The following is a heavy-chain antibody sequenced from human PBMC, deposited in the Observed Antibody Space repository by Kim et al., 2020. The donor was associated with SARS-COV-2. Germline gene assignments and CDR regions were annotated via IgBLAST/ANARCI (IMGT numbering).Heavy chain of an antibody. CDR2: ISWNSGSI. D-gene: IGHD3-10*01. J-gene: IGHJ4*02. CDR1: GFTFDDYA. CDR3: AKDKGFGELLYYFDY. V-gene: IGHV3-9*01. Sequence: GGSLRLSCAASGFTFDDYAMHWVRQAPGKGLEWVSGISWNSGSIGYADSVKGRFTISRDNAKNSLYLQMNSLRAEDTALYYCAKDKGFGELLYYFDYWGQGTLVTVSS.